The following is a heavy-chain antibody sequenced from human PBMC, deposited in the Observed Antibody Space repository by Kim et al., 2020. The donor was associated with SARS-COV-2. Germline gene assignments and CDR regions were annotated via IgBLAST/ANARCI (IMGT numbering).Heavy chain of an antibody. CDR3: ARVTYYYDSSGYIPAFDI. CDR1: GGSISSSSYY. V-gene: IGHV4-39*01. Sequence: SETLSLTCTVSGGSISSSSYYWGWIRQPPGKGLEWIGSIYYSGSTYYNPSLKSRVTISVDTSKNQFSLKLSSVTAADTAVYYCARVTYYYDSSGYIPAFDIWGQGTMVTVSS. J-gene: IGHJ3*02. D-gene: IGHD3-22*01. CDR2: IYYSGST.